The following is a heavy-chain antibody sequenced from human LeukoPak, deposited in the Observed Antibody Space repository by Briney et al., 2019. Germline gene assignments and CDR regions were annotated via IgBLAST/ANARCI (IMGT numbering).Heavy chain of an antibody. J-gene: IGHJ4*02. V-gene: IGHV1-18*01. CDR3: AREKSRYKYGYNY. CDR2: ISAYSGNT. CDR1: GYNFISYD. D-gene: IGHD5-18*01. Sequence: ASVKVSCKASGYNFISYDINWVRQAPGQGLEWMGWISAYSGNTNYAQKLQGRVTMTTDTSTSTAYMELRSLRSDDTAVYYCAREKSRYKYGYNYWGQGTLVTVSS.